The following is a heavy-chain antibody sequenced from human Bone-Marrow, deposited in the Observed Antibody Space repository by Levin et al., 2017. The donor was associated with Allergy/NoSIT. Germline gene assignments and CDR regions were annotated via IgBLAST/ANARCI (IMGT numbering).Heavy chain of an antibody. V-gene: IGHV3-53*01. CDR2: IYSGGTT. Sequence: SCAASGFTVSNNYMRWVRQAPGKGLEWVSLIYSGGTTYYADSVKGRFTISRDNSKNTVYLQMNSLRAKDTAVYYCARNRHCIGGRCYSVWGQGTLVTVSS. CDR3: ARNRHCIGGRCYSV. CDR1: GFTVSNNY. D-gene: IGHD2-15*01. J-gene: IGHJ4*02.